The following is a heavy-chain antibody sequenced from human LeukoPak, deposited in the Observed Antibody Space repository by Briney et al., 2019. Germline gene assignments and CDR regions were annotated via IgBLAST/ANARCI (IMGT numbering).Heavy chain of an antibody. J-gene: IGHJ6*03. CDR3: ARGDLQQLLRSNYYYYYMDV. CDR1: GFSFTTYA. CDR2: ISIDGSNK. V-gene: IGHV3-30*10. D-gene: IGHD1-26*01. Sequence: GGSLRLSCAASGFSFTTYALHWVRQTPGKGLGWVAVISIDGSNKYYTDSVKGRFTISRDSSKNSLYLQMNSLRDEDTAVYYCARGDLQQLLRSNYYYYYMDVWGKGTTVTVSS.